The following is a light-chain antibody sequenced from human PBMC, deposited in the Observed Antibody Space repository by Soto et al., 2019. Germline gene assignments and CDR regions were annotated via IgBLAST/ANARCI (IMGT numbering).Light chain of an antibody. CDR2: ATS. CDR3: QQYGTSPRT. CDR1: QSFSSSY. Sequence: EIVLTLSPVTLSLSPGERATLSCRASQSFSSSYLAWYQQKPGQAPRLLIYATSSRATGIPDRFSGSGSQTDFTLTISRLEPEDFAVYYCQQYGTSPRTFGQGTKVDIK. J-gene: IGKJ1*01. V-gene: IGKV3-20*01.